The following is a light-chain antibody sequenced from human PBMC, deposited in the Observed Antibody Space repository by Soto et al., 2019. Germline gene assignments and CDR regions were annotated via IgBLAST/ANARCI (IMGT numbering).Light chain of an antibody. V-gene: IGKV1-33*01. J-gene: IGKJ1*01. CDR3: QQYNNYQWT. Sequence: DLQMPQSPSSLSASVGDRVTITCQASQDISNYLNWYQQKPGKAPKLLIYDASNLETGVPSRFSGSGSGTEFTLTISSLQPDDFATYYCQQYNNYQWTFGQGTKVDI. CDR2: DAS. CDR1: QDISNY.